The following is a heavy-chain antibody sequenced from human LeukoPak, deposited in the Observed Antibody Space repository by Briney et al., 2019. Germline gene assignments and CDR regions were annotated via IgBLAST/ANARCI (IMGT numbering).Heavy chain of an antibody. CDR1: GFTFDEYA. CDR3: AKDLGPTGAAWFDP. D-gene: IGHD1-14*01. J-gene: IGHJ5*02. V-gene: IGHV3-43*02. Sequence: PGGXLRLSCAASGFTFDEYAMHWVRQPPGKGLEWVSLISGDGSNTYSADSVKGRFTISRDNSKNSLYLQMNSLRTEDTAFYYCAKDLGPTGAAWFDPWGQGTLVTVSS. CDR2: ISGDGSNT.